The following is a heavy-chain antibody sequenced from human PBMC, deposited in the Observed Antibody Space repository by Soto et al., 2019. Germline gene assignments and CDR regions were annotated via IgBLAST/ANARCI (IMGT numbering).Heavy chain of an antibody. V-gene: IGHV4-59*01. D-gene: IGHD4-17*01. CDR2: IYYSGST. J-gene: IGHJ4*02. CDR3: AREAPGYGDMGY. CDR1: GGSISSYY. Sequence: SETLSLTCTVSGGSISSYYWSWIRQPPGKGLEWIGYIYYSGSTNYNPSLKSRVTISVDTSKNQFSLKLSSVTAADTAVYYCAREAPGYGDMGYWGQGTRVTVSS.